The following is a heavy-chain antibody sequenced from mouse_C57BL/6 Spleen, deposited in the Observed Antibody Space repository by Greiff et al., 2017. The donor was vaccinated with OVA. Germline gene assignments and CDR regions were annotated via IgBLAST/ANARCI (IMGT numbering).Heavy chain of an antibody. J-gene: IGHJ1*03. CDR2: INPNNGGT. Sequence: EVQLQQSGPELVKPGASVKIPCKASGYTFTDYNMDWVKQSHGKSLEWIGDINPNNGGTIYNQKFKGKATLTVDKSSSTAYMELRSLTSEYTAVYYCARPYYYGSRYWYFDVWGTGTTVTVSS. V-gene: IGHV1-18*01. D-gene: IGHD1-1*01. CDR1: GYTFTDYN. CDR3: ARPYYYGSRYWYFDV.